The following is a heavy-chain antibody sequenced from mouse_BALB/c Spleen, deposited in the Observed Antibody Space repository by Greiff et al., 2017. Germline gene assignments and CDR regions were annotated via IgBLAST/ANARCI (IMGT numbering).Heavy chain of an antibody. Sequence: VQLQQSGAELMKPGASVKISCKATGYTFSSYWIEWVKQRPGHGLEWIGEILPGSGSTNYNEKFKGKATFTADTSSNTAYMQLSSLTSEDSAVYYCARGRANWDVDYWGQGTTLTVSS. CDR1: GYTFSSYW. D-gene: IGHD4-1*01. CDR3: ARGRANWDVDY. CDR2: ILPGSGST. V-gene: IGHV1-9*01. J-gene: IGHJ2*01.